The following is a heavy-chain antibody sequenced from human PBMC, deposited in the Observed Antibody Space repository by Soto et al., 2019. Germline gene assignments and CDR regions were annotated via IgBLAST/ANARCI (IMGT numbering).Heavy chain of an antibody. J-gene: IGHJ4*02. D-gene: IGHD3-22*01. CDR1: GASIRSSFYY. CDR2: IYYGGTN. Sequence: QLQLQESGPGLVKPSETLSLTCTVAGASIRSSFYYWGWIRQPPGRGLEWVGSIYYGGTNYHNPSLKSRVTLSIDTSKNQFSLKLNSVTAAATALYYFARHDSSGFFLDYWGQGTLLTVSS. V-gene: IGHV4-39*01. CDR3: ARHDSSGFFLDY.